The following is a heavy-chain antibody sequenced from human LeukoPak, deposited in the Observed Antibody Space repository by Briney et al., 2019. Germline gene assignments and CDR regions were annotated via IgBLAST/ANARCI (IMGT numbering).Heavy chain of an antibody. Sequence: ASAKVSCKASGYTFTGYYMHWVRQAPGQGLEWMGRINPNSGGTNYAQKFQGRVTMTRDTSISTAYMELSRPRSDDTAVYYCARVQYYYDSSGYYLGSVIDYWGQGTLVTVSS. J-gene: IGHJ4*02. CDR2: INPNSGGT. D-gene: IGHD3-22*01. V-gene: IGHV1-2*06. CDR3: ARVQYYYDSSGYYLGSVIDY. CDR1: GYTFTGYY.